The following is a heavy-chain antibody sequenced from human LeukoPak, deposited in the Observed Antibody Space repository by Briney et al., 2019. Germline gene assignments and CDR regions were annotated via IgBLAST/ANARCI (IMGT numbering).Heavy chain of an antibody. CDR1: NYSISSGYY. CDR3: ARVWTGYPGHF. D-gene: IGHD3/OR15-3a*01. Sequence: TSETLSLTCTVSNYSISSGYYWGWIRQPPGKGLEWIGSIYHSGSTYYNPSLKSRVTISVDTSKNQFSLSLSSATAADTVVYYCARVWTGYPGHFWGQGTLVTVSS. V-gene: IGHV4-38-2*02. CDR2: IYHSGST. J-gene: IGHJ4*02.